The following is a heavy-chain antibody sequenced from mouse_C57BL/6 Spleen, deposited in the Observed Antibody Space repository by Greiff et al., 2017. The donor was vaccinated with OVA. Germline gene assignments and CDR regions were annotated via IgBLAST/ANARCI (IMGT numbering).Heavy chain of an antibody. CDR2: ICSGSSTI. CDR3: AKVGENYYGSSPWFAY. V-gene: IGHV5-17*01. J-gene: IGHJ3*01. CDR1: GFTFSDYG. D-gene: IGHD1-1*01. Sequence: DVKLVESGGGLVKPGGSLKLSCAASGFTFSDYGMNWVRQAPEKGLEWVAYICSGSSTIYYADTVKGRFTLSRDNAKNTLFLQMTRLRSEDTAMYYWAKVGENYYGSSPWFAYWGQGTLVTVSA.